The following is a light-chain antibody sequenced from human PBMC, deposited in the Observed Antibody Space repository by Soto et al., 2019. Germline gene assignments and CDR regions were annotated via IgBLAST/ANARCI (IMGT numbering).Light chain of an antibody. V-gene: IGLV7-46*01. CDR1: TGAVTNGHY. CDR2: DTT. Sequence: QAVVTQEHSLSVSPGGTVALTCGSSTGAVTNGHYPYWFQQKPGQAPRTLIYDTTNRHSWTPARFSGSLLGGKAALTLSGAQPEDEAEYYCLLSLNATYGFGNGPKVTV. CDR3: LLSLNATYG. J-gene: IGLJ1*01.